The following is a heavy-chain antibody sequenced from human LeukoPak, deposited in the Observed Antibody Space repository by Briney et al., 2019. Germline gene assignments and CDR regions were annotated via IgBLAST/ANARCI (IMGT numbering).Heavy chain of an antibody. CDR2: INHSGST. J-gene: IGHJ6*02. Sequence: SETLSLTCAVYGGSFSGYYWSWIRQPPGKGLEWIGEINHSGSTNYNPSLKSRVTISVDTSKNQFSLKLSSVTAADTAVYYCARVDKIDLYYYNGMDVWGQGTTATLSS. V-gene: IGHV4-34*01. D-gene: IGHD3-22*01. CDR3: ARVDKIDLYYYNGMDV. CDR1: GGSFSGYY.